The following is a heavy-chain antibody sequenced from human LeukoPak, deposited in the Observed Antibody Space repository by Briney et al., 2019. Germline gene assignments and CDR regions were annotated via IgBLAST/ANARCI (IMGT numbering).Heavy chain of an antibody. CDR2: IYSGGST. CDR3: ARGRGYCSSTSCYYFDY. J-gene: IGHJ4*02. V-gene: IGHV3-66*02. CDR1: GFTASSNY. D-gene: IGHD2-2*01. Sequence: GGSLRLSCAASGFTASSNYMSWVRQAPGEGLEWVSVIYSGGSTYYADSVKGRFTISRDNSKNTLYLQMNSLRAEDTAVYYCARGRGYCSSTSCYYFDYWGQGTLVTVSS.